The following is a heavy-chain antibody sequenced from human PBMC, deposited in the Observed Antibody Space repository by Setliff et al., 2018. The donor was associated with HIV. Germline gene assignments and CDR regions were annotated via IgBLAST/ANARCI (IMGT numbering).Heavy chain of an antibody. CDR1: GGILSTYA. D-gene: IGHD3-10*01. V-gene: IGHV1-69*13. Sequence: GASVKVSCKASGGILSTYATIWVRQAPGQGLEWLGGIIPLFGRASYAQKFQGRVTITADESTNTAYMELSSLSSGDTAVYYCARETAPAHYYGSGSYRLHAFDVWGQGTMVTVSS. CDR3: ARETAPAHYYGSGSYRLHAFDV. CDR2: IIPLFGRA. J-gene: IGHJ3*01.